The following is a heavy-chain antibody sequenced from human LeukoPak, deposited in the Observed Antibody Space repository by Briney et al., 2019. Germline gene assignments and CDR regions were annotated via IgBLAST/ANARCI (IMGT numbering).Heavy chain of an antibody. V-gene: IGHV3-66*01. CDR1: GFTVSSNY. Sequence: GSLRLSCAASGFTVSSNYMSWVRQAPGKGLEWVSVIYSGGSTYYADSVKGRFTISRDNSKNTLYLQMNSLRAEDTAVYYCAREFYSSGWYPGYWGQGTLVTVSS. CDR2: IYSGGST. D-gene: IGHD6-19*01. CDR3: AREFYSSGWYPGY. J-gene: IGHJ4*02.